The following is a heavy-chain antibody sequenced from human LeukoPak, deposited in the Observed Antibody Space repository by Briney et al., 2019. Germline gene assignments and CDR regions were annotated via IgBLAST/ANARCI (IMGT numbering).Heavy chain of an antibody. CDR1: GGSISSSSYY. J-gene: IGHJ3*02. CDR2: TYYSGST. CDR3: ARDTRGYSYGDAFDI. Sequence: SETLSLTCTVAGGSISSSSYYWGWLRQPPGRGLEWIGSTYYSGSTYYNPSLKSRVTISVDTSKNQFSLKLSSVTAADTAVYYCARDTRGYSYGDAFDIWGQGTMVTVSS. D-gene: IGHD5-18*01. V-gene: IGHV4-39*07.